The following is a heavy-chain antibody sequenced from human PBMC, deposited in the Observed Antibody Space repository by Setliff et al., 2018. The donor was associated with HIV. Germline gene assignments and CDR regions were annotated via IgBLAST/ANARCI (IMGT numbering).Heavy chain of an antibody. V-gene: IGHV3-21*04. CDR1: GFNFRTYS. CDR2: ISSSTAAI. J-gene: IGHJ4*02. D-gene: IGHD3-22*01. CDR3: AKVFRSSTMLLVGFDY. Sequence: GGSLRLSCAASGFNFRTYSMNWVRQAPGKGLEWVASISSSTAAIDYADSVKGRFAISRDNTGNSLYLQMNSLRVEDTAMYYCAKVFRSSTMLLVGFDYWGLGTLVTVSS.